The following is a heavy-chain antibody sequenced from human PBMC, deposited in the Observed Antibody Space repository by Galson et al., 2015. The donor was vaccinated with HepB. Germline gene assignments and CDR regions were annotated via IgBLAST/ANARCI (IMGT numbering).Heavy chain of an antibody. V-gene: IGHV3-66*01. J-gene: IGHJ6*02. CDR1: GFTVSDKF. CDR3: ARGLKGFCSGVNCFTSIYSYYYCMDG. D-gene: IGHD2-15*01. CDR2: IFTGGST. Sequence: SLRLSCAASGFTVSDKFMSWVRQAPGKGLEWIAVIFTGGSTHFADSVKGRFTVSRDNDKNTLYLQMNSLRVEDTAVYYCARGLKGFCSGVNCFTSIYSYYYCMDGWGQGTTVTVSS.